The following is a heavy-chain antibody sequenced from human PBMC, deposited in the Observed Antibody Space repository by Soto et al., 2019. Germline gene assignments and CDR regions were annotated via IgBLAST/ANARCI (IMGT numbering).Heavy chain of an antibody. CDR1: GYTFTSYG. CDR2: ISTYNGNT. CDR3: ARDDSLYYYDSSGYSHSRGAFDI. D-gene: IGHD3-22*01. Sequence: GASVKVSCKASGYTFTSYGVSWVRQAPGQGLEWMGRISTYNGNTNYAQKLQGRVTTTTDTSTSTAYVELRSLRSDDTAVYYCARDDSLYYYDSSGYSHSRGAFDIWGQGTMVTVSS. J-gene: IGHJ3*02. V-gene: IGHV1-18*04.